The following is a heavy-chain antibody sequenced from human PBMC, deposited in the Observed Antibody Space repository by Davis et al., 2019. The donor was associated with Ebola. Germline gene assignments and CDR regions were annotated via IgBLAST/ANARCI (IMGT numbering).Heavy chain of an antibody. CDR1: GGSISSYY. Sequence: MPSETLSLTCTVSGGSISSYYWSWIRQTPGKGLEWIGYIYNTGSTSYNPSLKSRVTILLDTSRNQFSLSLTSVTAADTAVYYCARGHWLVYYFDYWGQGTLVIVSS. CDR3: ARGHWLVYYFDY. CDR2: IYNTGST. V-gene: IGHV4-59*01. J-gene: IGHJ4*02. D-gene: IGHD3-9*01.